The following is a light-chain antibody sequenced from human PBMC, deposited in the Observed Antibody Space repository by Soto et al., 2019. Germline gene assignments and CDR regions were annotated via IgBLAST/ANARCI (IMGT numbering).Light chain of an antibody. CDR3: HQYGNSPQT. V-gene: IGKV3-20*01. CDR2: GAS. Sequence: EIVLTQSPGTLPLSPGERATLSCRASHNVDNIYLAWYQQKPGQAPRLLIYGASRRATGIPDRFSGSGSGTDFSLTISRLEPEDFAVYFCHQYGNSPQTFGQGTKLEIK. J-gene: IGKJ1*01. CDR1: HNVDNIY.